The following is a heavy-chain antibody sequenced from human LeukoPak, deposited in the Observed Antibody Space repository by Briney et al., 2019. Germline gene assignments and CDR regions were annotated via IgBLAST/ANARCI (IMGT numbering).Heavy chain of an antibody. D-gene: IGHD1-26*01. V-gene: IGHV4-59*08. CDR3: ARHPSGSRPEFDY. CDR1: GGSISSYY. CDR2: IYYSGST. J-gene: IGHJ4*02. Sequence: KPSETLSLTCTVSGGSISSYYWSWIRQPPGKGLEWIGYIYYSGSTNYNPSLKSRVTILVDTSKNQFSLKLNSVTAADTAVYYCARHPSGSRPEFDYWGQGTLVTVSS.